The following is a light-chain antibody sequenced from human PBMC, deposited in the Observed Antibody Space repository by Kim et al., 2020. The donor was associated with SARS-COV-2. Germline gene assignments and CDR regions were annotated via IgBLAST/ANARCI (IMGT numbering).Light chain of an antibody. CDR3: QQSDSRPPT. J-gene: IGKJ5*01. CDR2: AAS. Sequence: DVQMTQSPSSLSASVGDRVTIVCRASQTINTYLNWYQQKVGKAPKLLIYAASNLQSGVPSRFSGSGSGTDFTLTISNLQREDFATYYCQQSDSRPPTFGHGTRLEIK. CDR1: QTINTY. V-gene: IGKV1-39*01.